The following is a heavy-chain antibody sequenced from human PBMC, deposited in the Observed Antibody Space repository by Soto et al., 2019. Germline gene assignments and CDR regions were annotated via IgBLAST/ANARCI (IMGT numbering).Heavy chain of an antibody. CDR2: IYYSGST. Sequence: SETLSLTCTVSGGSVSSGSYYWSWIRQPPGKGLEWIGYIYYSGSTNYNPSLKSRVTISVDTSKNQFSLKLSSVTAADTAVYYCATWPDYYDSSGYYLDYWGQGTLVTVS. CDR3: ATWPDYYDSSGYYLDY. D-gene: IGHD3-22*01. V-gene: IGHV4-61*01. CDR1: GGSVSSGSYY. J-gene: IGHJ4*02.